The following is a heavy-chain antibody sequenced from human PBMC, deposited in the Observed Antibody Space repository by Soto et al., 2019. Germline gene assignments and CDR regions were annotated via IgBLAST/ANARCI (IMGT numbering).Heavy chain of an antibody. CDR1: GFTFSSYA. D-gene: IGHD6-6*01. CDR2: ISYDGSNK. CDR3: ARESSLVGYYYGMDV. V-gene: IGHV3-30-3*01. Sequence: QVQLVESGGGVVQPGRSLRLSCAASGFTFSSYAMHWVRQAPGKGLEWVAVISYDGSNKYYADSVKGRFTNSRDNSKNTLYLQMNSLRAEDTAVYYCARESSLVGYYYGMDVWGQGTTVTVSS. J-gene: IGHJ6*02.